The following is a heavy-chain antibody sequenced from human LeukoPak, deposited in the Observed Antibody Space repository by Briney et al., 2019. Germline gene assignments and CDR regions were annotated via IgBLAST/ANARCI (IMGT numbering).Heavy chain of an antibody. CDR2: ISGSGGST. CDR1: GFTFSSYA. CDR3: AKDIAGEDIVVVPAAQPQAD. D-gene: IGHD2-2*01. Sequence: PGGSLRLSCAASGFTFSSYAMSWVRQAPGKGLEWVSAISGSGGSTYYADSVKGRFTISRDNSKNTLYLQMNSLRAEDTAVYYCAKDIAGEDIVVVPAAQPQADWGQGTLVTVSS. V-gene: IGHV3-23*01. J-gene: IGHJ4*02.